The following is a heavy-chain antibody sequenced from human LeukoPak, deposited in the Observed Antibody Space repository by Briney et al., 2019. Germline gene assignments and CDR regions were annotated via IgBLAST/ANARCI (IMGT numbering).Heavy chain of an antibody. D-gene: IGHD3-10*01. CDR1: GGSTINYF. CDR2: IYSSGTT. Sequence: SETLSLTCTVSGGSTINYFRSWIRQPAGKGLEWIGHIYSSGTTHYNPSLNNRVTISLDASKSQFSLHLNSVTAADTAVYFCARAEGSGSGAYTLDYWGQGILVTVSS. J-gene: IGHJ4*02. CDR3: ARAEGSGSGAYTLDY. V-gene: IGHV4-4*07.